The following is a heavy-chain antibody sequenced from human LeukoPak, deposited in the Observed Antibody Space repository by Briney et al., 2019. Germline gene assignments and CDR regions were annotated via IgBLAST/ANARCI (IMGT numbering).Heavy chain of an antibody. CDR2: IIPIFGTA. Sequence: SVKVSCKASGSTFSSYAISWVRQAPGQGLEWMGGIIPIFGTANYAQKFQGRVTITADESTSTAYMELSSLRSEDTAVYYCARVNGDSNYFDYWGQGTLVTVSS. CDR3: ARVNGDSNYFDY. D-gene: IGHD7-27*01. CDR1: GSTFSSYA. V-gene: IGHV1-69*13. J-gene: IGHJ4*02.